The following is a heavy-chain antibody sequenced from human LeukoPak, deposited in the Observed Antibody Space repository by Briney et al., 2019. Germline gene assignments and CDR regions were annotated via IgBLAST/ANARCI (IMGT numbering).Heavy chain of an antibody. D-gene: IGHD3-22*01. Sequence: QPGGPLRLSCAASGFTFSSYAMSWVRQAPGKGLEWVSAISGSGGSTYYADSVKGRFTMSRDNPKNTLYLQMNSLRAEDTAVYYCAKVPFWYDSKMVLFDYWGQETLVTVSS. CDR2: ISGSGGST. CDR1: GFTFSSYA. V-gene: IGHV3-23*01. CDR3: AKVPFWYDSKMVLFDY. J-gene: IGHJ4*02.